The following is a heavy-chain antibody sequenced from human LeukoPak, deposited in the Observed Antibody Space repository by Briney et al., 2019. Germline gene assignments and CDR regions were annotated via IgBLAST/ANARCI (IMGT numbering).Heavy chain of an antibody. D-gene: IGHD3-10*01. J-gene: IGHJ5*02. V-gene: IGHV1-18*04. CDR3: ARDSLYGSGNTNWFDP. CDR2: ISAYNGNT. CDR1: GYTFTSYG. Sequence: ASVKVSCTASGYTFTSYGISWVRQAPGQGLEWMGWISAYNGNTNYAQKLQGRVTMTTDTSTSTAYMEVRSLRSDDPAVYYCARDSLYGSGNTNWFDPWGQGTLVTVCS.